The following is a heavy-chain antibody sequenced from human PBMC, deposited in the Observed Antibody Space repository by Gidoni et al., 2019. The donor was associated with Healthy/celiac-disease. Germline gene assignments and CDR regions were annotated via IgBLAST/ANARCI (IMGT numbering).Heavy chain of an antibody. Sequence: QVQLQESGPGLVKPSGTLSLTCAVSGGSISSSNWWSWVRQPPGKGLEWIGEIYHSGSTNYNPSLKSRVTISVDKSKNQFSLKLSSVTAADTAVYYCARGKAYYDFWSGQNPYYGMDVWGQGTTVTVSS. CDR1: GGSISSSNW. V-gene: IGHV4-4*02. CDR2: IYHSGST. J-gene: IGHJ6*02. D-gene: IGHD3-3*01. CDR3: ARGKAYYDFWSGQNPYYGMDV.